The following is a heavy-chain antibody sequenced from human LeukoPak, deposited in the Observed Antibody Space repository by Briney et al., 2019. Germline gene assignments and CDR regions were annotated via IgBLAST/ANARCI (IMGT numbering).Heavy chain of an antibody. CDR2: IYYIGSTNYNPSYSGTT. CDR1: GGSFSSYY. Sequence: SETLSLTCTVSGGSFSSYYWSWIRQPPGKGLEWIGYIYYIGSTNYNPSYSGTTNYNPSLKSRVTISVDTSKNQFSLKLSSVTAADTAVYYCARDGVVRGAPRFDPWGQGTLVTVSS. CDR3: ARDGVVRGAPRFDP. D-gene: IGHD3-10*01. V-gene: IGHV4-59*12. J-gene: IGHJ5*02.